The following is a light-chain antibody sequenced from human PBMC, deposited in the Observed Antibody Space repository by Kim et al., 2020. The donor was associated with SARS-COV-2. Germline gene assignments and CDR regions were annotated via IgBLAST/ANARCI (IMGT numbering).Light chain of an antibody. J-gene: IGLJ2*01. Sequence: QSVTISCTGASSEVGGYNYVSWYQQHPGKAPKLMIYDVSKRPSGVPDRFSGSKSGNTASLTISGLQAEDEADYYCCSYAGSYTHVVFGGGTKLTVL. CDR3: CSYAGSYTHVV. V-gene: IGLV2-11*01. CDR1: SSEVGGYNY. CDR2: DVS.